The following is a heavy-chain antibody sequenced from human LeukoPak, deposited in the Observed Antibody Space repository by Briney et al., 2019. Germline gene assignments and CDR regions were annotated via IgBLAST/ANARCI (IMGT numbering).Heavy chain of an antibody. V-gene: IGHV1-69*04. J-gene: IGHJ6*02. CDR2: IIPIFGIA. D-gene: IGHD5-12*01. CDR3: ARAHVDIVAPRPVMDV. CDR1: GGTFSSYA. Sequence: SVKVSCKASGGTFSSYAISWVRQAPGQGLEWMGRIIPIFGIANYAQKFQGRVTITADKSTSTAYMELSGLRSEDTAVYYCARAHVDIVAPRPVMDVWGQGTTVTVSS.